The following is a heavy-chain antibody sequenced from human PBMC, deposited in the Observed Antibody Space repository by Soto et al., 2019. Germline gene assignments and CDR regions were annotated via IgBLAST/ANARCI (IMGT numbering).Heavy chain of an antibody. CDR1: GFMFSDYG. J-gene: IGHJ4*02. D-gene: IGHD4-17*01. CDR3: ARDVDADFRTDFDY. CDR2: INRDGGSP. V-gene: IGHV3-20*04. Sequence: PGGSLRLSCSASGFMFSDYGMGWVRQVPGKGLEWVSGINRDGGSPGYAASARGRFTISRDNAENSVYLEMDSLRAEDTALYYCARDVDADFRTDFDYWGRGTLVTVSS.